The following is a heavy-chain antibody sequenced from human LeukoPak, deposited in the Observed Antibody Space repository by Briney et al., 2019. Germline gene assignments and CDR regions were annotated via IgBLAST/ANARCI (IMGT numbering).Heavy chain of an antibody. Sequence: HPGGSLRLSCAASGFTFSSYAMHWVRQAPGKGLEWVAVISYDGSNKYYADSVKGRFTISRDNSKNTLYLQMNSLRAEDTAVYYCARDPEWELLRPDYWGQGTLVTVSS. D-gene: IGHD1-26*01. CDR1: GFTFSSYA. J-gene: IGHJ4*02. CDR3: ARDPEWELLRPDY. V-gene: IGHV3-30-3*01. CDR2: ISYDGSNK.